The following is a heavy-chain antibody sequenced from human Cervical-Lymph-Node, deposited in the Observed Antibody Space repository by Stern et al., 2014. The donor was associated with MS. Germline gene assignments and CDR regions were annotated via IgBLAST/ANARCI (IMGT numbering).Heavy chain of an antibody. CDR3: ATFSGRLAGTLDY. Sequence: VQLVESGSEWKKPGASVKVSCKASGYNFSRYAMNWVRQAPGQGLEWMGLINSNTGDPTYAQDFAGQFVFSLDASVSTAYLQINSLKAEDTAVYYCATFSGRLAGTLDYWGQGTLVTVSS. D-gene: IGHD5-12*01. V-gene: IGHV7-4-1*02. CDR1: GYNFSRYA. CDR2: INSNTGDP. J-gene: IGHJ4*02.